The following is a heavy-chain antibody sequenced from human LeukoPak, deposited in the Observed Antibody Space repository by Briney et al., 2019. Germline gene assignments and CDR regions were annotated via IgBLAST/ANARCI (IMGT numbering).Heavy chain of an antibody. D-gene: IGHD3-22*01. CDR1: GYTFTSYD. V-gene: IGHV1-8*01. J-gene: IGHJ3*02. CDR3: ARKYYYDSSGQPDAFDI. CDR2: MNPNSGNT. Sequence: ASVKVSCKASGYTFTSYDINWVRQATGQGLEWMGWMNPNSGNTGYAQKFQGRVTMTRNTSISTAYMELSSLRSEDTAVYYCARKYYYDSSGQPDAFDIWGQGTMVTVSS.